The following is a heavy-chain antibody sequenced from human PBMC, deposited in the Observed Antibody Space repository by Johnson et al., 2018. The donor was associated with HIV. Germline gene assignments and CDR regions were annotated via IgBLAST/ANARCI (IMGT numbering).Heavy chain of an antibody. D-gene: IGHD1-26*01. Sequence: QVQLVESGGGVVQPGRSLRLSCAASGFTFSSYGMHWVRQAPGKGLEWVSVIYSGGSTYYADSVKGRFTISRDNSKNTLYLQMNSLSAEDTGVYYCAKDQPHRIVGATEKLAFDIWGQGTMVTVSS. CDR1: GFTFSSYG. J-gene: IGHJ3*02. V-gene: IGHV3-NL1*01. CDR3: AKDQPHRIVGATEKLAFDI. CDR2: IYSGGST.